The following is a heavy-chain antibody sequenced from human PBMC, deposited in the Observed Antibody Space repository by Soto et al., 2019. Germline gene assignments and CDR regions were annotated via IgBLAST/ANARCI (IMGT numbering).Heavy chain of an antibody. CDR2: IYYSGST. CDR1: GGSISSYY. V-gene: IGHV4-59*01. D-gene: IGHD3-9*01. J-gene: IGHJ3*02. Sequence: SETLSLTCTVSGGSISSYYWSWIRQPPGKGLEWIGYIYYSGSTNYNPSLKSRVTISVDTSKNQFSLKLSSVTAADTAVYYCARDHVDILTGYSEDAFDIWGQGTMVTVSS. CDR3: ARDHVDILTGYSEDAFDI.